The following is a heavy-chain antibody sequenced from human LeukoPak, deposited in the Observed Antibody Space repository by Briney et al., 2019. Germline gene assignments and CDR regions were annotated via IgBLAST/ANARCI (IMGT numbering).Heavy chain of an antibody. CDR2: ISSSSSYI. CDR3: ARDLVGAEGNYFDY. V-gene: IGHV3-21*01. D-gene: IGHD1-26*01. CDR1: GFTPGDYV. J-gene: IGHJ4*02. Sequence: GGSLRLSCTASGFTPGDYVMSWVRQAPGKGLEWVSSISSSSSYIYYADSVKGRFTISRDNAKNSLYLQMNSLRAEDTAVYYCARDLVGAEGNYFDYWGQGTLVTVSS.